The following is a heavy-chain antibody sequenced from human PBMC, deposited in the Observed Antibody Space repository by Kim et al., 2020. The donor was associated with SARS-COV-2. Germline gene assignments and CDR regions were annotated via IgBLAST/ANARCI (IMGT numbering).Heavy chain of an antibody. J-gene: IGHJ4*02. CDR1: GFTFSSYA. CDR3: ARVSLKRGGFDY. V-gene: IGHV3-30*04. Sequence: GGSLRLSCAASGFTFSSYAMHWVRQAPGKGLEWVAVISYDGSNKYYADSVKGRFTISRDNSKNTLYLQMNSLRAEDTAVYYCARVSLKRGGFDYWDQGTLVTVSS. D-gene: IGHD3-10*01. CDR2: ISYDGSNK.